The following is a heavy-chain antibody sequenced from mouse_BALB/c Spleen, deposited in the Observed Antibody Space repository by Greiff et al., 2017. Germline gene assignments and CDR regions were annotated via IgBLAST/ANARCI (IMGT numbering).Heavy chain of an antibody. CDR3: AIYRVGAMDY. Sequence: EVQLQESGPGLVKPSQSLSLTCSVTGYSITSGYYWNWIRQFPGNKLEWMGYISYDGSNNYNPSLKNRISITRDTSKNQFFLKLNSVTTEDTATYYCAIYRVGAMDYWGQGTSVTVSS. CDR2: ISYDGSN. D-gene: IGHD1-3*01. J-gene: IGHJ4*01. V-gene: IGHV3-6*02. CDR1: GYSITSGYY.